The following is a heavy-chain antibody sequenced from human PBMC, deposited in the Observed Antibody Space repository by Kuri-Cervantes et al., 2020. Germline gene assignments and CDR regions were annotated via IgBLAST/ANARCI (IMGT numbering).Heavy chain of an antibody. J-gene: IGHJ4*02. Sequence: SETLSLTCTVSGGSISSYYWSWIRQPAGKGREWIGRIYTSGSTNYNPSLKSRVTISVDKSKNQFSLKLGSVTAADTAVYYCARERMSGYSSGWSDFDYWGQGTLVTVSS. D-gene: IGHD6-19*01. CDR3: ARERMSGYSSGWSDFDY. V-gene: IGHV4-4*07. CDR2: IYTSGST. CDR1: GGSISSYY.